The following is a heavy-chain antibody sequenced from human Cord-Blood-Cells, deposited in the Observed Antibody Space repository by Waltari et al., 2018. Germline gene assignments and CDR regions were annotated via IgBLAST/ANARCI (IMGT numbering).Heavy chain of an antibody. V-gene: IGHV4-39*01. CDR3: ASTTGDIAAAGTWYFDY. CDR1: GGSISSRSYY. Sequence: QLQLQESGPGLVKPSETLSLTCTVSGGSISSRSYYWGWIRQPPRKGLEWIGGIYYSGSTYYNPSLKSRVTISVDTSKNQFSLKLSSVTAADTAVYYCASTTGDIAAAGTWYFDYWGQGTLVTVSS. D-gene: IGHD6-13*01. CDR2: IYYSGST. J-gene: IGHJ4*02.